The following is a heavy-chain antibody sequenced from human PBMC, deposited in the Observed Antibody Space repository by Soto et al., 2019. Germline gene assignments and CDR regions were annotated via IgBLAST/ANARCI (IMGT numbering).Heavy chain of an antibody. CDR1: GGSISSGGYA. CDR3: ARDSLTGNYFDP. CDR2: IYPRGYT. D-gene: IGHD1-7*01. J-gene: IGHJ5*02. V-gene: IGHV4-30-2*01. Sequence: QMRLQESGSGLVKPSQTLSLTCAVSGGSISSGGYAWNWIRQPPGKGLEWIGYIYPRGYTSYNPSLKNRVTISVDKSTTQFSLPLSFVTAADTAVYYCARDSLTGNYFDPWGQGTLVTVSS.